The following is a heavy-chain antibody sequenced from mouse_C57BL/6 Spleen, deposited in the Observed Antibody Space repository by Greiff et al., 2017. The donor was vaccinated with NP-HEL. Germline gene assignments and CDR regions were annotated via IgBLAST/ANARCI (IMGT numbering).Heavy chain of an antibody. CDR2: ISSGGSYT. CDR3: ARHFDYDFDY. V-gene: IGHV5-6*01. Sequence: EVKVVESGGDLVKPGGSLKLSCAASGFTFSSYGMSWVRQTPDKRLEWVATISSGGSYTYYPDSVKGRFTISRDNAKNTLYLQMSSLKSEDTAMYYCARHFDYDFDYWGQGTTLTVSS. CDR1: GFTFSSYG. J-gene: IGHJ2*01. D-gene: IGHD2-4*01.